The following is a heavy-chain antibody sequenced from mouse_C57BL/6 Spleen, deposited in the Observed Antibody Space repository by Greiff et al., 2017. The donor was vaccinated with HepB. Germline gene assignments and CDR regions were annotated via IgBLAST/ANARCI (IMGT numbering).Heavy chain of an antibody. CDR2: IWWDDDK. V-gene: IGHV8-8*01. J-gene: IGHJ4*01. CDR1: GFSLSTFGMG. D-gene: IGHD1-1*01. Sequence: QVTLKESGPGILQPSQTLSLTCSFSGFSLSTFGMGVGWIRQPSGKGLEWLAHIWWDDDKYYNPALKSRLTISKDTSKNQVFLKIANVDTADTATYYCARIEHGSSYMDYAMDYWGQGTSVTVSS. CDR3: ARIEHGSSYMDYAMDY.